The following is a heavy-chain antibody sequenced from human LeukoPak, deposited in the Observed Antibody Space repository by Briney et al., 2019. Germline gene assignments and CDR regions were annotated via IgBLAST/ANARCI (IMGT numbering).Heavy chain of an antibody. Sequence: SETLSLTCTVSGGSISTNYWSWLRQPPGKGLEWIGYIYYTGAAYYNPSLKSRVTISLDTSKNQFSLKLSSVTAADAAVYYCARAGYSYGTGYYFDYWGQGALVTVSS. CDR2: IYYTGAA. CDR1: GGSISTNY. D-gene: IGHD5-18*01. CDR3: ARAGYSYGTGYYFDY. J-gene: IGHJ4*02. V-gene: IGHV4-59*01.